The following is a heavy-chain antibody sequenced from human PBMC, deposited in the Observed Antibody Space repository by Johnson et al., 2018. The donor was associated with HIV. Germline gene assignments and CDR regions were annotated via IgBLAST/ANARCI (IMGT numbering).Heavy chain of an antibody. CDR3: TTARLLWWGGAFDI. J-gene: IGHJ3*02. CDR2: IQSKTDGGTT. V-gene: IGHV3-15*01. Sequence: VQLLESGGGLVKPWGSLRLSCAASGFTFSNAWMSWVRQAPGKGLEWVGRIQSKTDGGTTDYAAPVKGRFTISRDDSKNTLYLQMNSLKTEDTAVYYCTTARLLWWGGAFDIWGQGTVVTVSS. D-gene: IGHD3-10*01. CDR1: GFTFSNAW.